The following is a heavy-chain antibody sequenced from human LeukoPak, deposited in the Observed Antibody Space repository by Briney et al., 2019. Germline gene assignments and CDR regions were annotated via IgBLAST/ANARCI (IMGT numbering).Heavy chain of an antibody. V-gene: IGHV3-74*01. Sequence: GGSLRLSCAASGFTFSSYWMHWVRQAPGKGLVWVSLINSDGSSTDYADSVKGRFTISRDNAKNTLYLQMNSLRAEDTAVYYCARGDNWNLDPWGQGTLVTVSS. J-gene: IGHJ5*02. D-gene: IGHD1-20*01. CDR1: GFTFSSYW. CDR3: ARGDNWNLDP. CDR2: INSDGSST.